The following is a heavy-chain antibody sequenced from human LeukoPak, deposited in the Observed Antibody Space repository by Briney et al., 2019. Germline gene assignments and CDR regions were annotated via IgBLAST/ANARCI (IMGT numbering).Heavy chain of an antibody. CDR2: IYSGGST. CDR3: ATLSSGSGLGSYYYYYYYMDV. Sequence: PGGSLRLSCAASEFSVGSNYMTWVRQAPGKGLEWVSLIYSGGSTYYADSVKGRFTISRDNSKNTLYLQMNSLRAEDTAVYYCATLSSGSGLGSYYYYYYYMDVWGKGTTVTVSS. V-gene: IGHV3-66*01. CDR1: EFSVGSNY. D-gene: IGHD6-19*01. J-gene: IGHJ6*03.